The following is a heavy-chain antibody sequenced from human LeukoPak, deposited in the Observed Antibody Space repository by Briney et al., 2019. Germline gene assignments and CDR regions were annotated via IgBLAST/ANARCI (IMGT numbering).Heavy chain of an antibody. D-gene: IGHD4-11*01. CDR2: ISGSGGST. Sequence: TGGSLRLSCAASGFTFSSYAMSWVRQAPGKGLEWVSDISGSGGSTHYADSVKGRFTISRDNSKNTLYLQMNSLRAEDTAVYYCAKGGPNTVTTYYYYGMDVWGQGTTVTVSS. V-gene: IGHV3-23*01. CDR3: AKGGPNTVTTYYYYGMDV. J-gene: IGHJ6*02. CDR1: GFTFSSYA.